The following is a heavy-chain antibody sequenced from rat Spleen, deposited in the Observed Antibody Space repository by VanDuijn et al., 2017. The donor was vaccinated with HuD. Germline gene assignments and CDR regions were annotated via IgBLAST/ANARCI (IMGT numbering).Heavy chain of an antibody. CDR2: ISYEGDIT. V-gene: IGHV5-22*01. D-gene: IGHD1-2*01. CDR3: ARHSVYYYSRYIPDYFAY. Sequence: EVQLVESGGGLVQPGRSLKLSCVVSGFTFSDYYMAWVRQTPEEGLEWVASISYEGDITYFGDSVKGRFTISRDNAKSTLYLQMNSLRSEDTAIYYCARHSVYYYSRYIPDYFAYWGQGTLVTVSS. J-gene: IGHJ3*01. CDR1: GFTFSDYY.